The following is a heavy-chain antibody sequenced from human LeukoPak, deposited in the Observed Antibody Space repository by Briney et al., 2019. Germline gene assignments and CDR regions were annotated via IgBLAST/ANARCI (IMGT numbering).Heavy chain of an antibody. CDR1: GGSFSGYY. CDR3: ARQVRGYSYGPPQA. J-gene: IGHJ5*02. Sequence: NSSETLSLTCAVYGGSFSGYYWSWIRQPPGKGLEWIGEINHNGGTNYNPSLKSRVTISVDTSKNQFSLKLSSVTAADTAVYYCARQVRGYSYGPPQAWGQGTLVTVSS. CDR2: INHNGGT. V-gene: IGHV4-34*01. D-gene: IGHD5-18*01.